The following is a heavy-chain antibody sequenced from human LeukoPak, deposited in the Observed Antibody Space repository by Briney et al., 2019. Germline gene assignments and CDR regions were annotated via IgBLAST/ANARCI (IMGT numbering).Heavy chain of an antibody. J-gene: IGHJ4*02. CDR3: ARGPPNWGYDY. CDR1: GYTFTSYD. CDR2: MSPNSGDT. V-gene: IGHV1-8*01. Sequence: GASVTVSCTASGYTFTSYDSNWVRQATGQRPEWMGWMSPNSGDTGYAQKLQDRVTMTRNTSISTAYMELSSLRSDDTAVYYCARGPPNWGYDYWGPGTLVTVSS. D-gene: IGHD7-27*01.